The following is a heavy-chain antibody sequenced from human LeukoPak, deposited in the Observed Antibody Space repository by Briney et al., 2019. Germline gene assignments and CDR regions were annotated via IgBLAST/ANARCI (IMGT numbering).Heavy chain of an antibody. CDR1: GLTFSSYA. CDR2: INHSGST. V-gene: IGHV4-34*01. D-gene: IGHD2-2*02. J-gene: IGHJ6*02. Sequence: ASLRLSCAASGLTFSSYAMSWVRQAPGKGLEWIGEINHSGSTNYNPSLKSRVTISVDTSKNQFSLKLSSVTAADTAVYYCARTRKLGYCSSTSCYTGLWYYYGMDVWGQGTTVTVSS. CDR3: ARTRKLGYCSSTSCYTGLWYYYGMDV.